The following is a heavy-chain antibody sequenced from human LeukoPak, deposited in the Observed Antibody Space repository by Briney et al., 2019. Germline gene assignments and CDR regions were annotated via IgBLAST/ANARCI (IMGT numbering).Heavy chain of an antibody. CDR1: GYTFTNNF. CDR2: ISPTGSFT. V-gene: IGHV1-46*01. CDR3: ARGQRLIAVAVY. J-gene: IGHJ4*02. D-gene: IGHD6-19*01. Sequence: GASVKVSCNAFGYTFTNNFMHWVRQAPGQGPEWMGLISPTGSFTAYAQKLQGRVTMTTDTSTSTAYMELRSLRSDDTAVYYFARGQRLIAVAVYWGQGTLVTVSS.